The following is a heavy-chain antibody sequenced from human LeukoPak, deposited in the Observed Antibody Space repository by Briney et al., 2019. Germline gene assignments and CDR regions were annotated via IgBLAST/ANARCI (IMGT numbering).Heavy chain of an antibody. J-gene: IGHJ5*02. CDR2: IYYSGRT. CDR3: ARELEGPNWFDP. Sequence: PSETLSLTCTVPGGHICSSSYDWGWIRQPPGKGLEWIGRIYYSGRTYYNPSLKSRVTISVDTSKNQFSLKLSSVTAADTAVYYCARELEGPNWFDPWGQGTLVTVSS. CDR1: GGHICSSSYD. V-gene: IGHV4-39*07.